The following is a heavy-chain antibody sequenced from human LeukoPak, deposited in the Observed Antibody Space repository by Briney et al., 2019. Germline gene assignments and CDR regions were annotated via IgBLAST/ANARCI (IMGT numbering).Heavy chain of an antibody. Sequence: QSGGSLRLSCAASGFTFSSYAMSWVRQAPGKGLEWVSYISSSGSTINYADSVKGRFTISRDNAKNSLYLQMNSLRAEDTAVYYCARPACSGGSCYSGDYWGQGTLVTVSS. CDR2: ISSSGSTI. CDR3: ARPACSGGSCYSGDY. V-gene: IGHV3-48*04. J-gene: IGHJ4*02. D-gene: IGHD2-15*01. CDR1: GFTFSSYA.